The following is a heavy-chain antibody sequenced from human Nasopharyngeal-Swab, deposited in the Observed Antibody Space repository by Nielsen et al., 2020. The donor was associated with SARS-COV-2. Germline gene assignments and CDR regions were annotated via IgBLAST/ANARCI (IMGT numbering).Heavy chain of an antibody. CDR2: FDSEDGET. V-gene: IGHV1-24*01. CDR3: ATIKISGKGAYYYYMDV. J-gene: IGHJ6*03. Sequence: WVRQAPGQGLEWMGGFDSEDGETIYAQKFQGRVTMTEDTSTDTAYMELSSLRSEDTAVYYCATIKISGKGAYYYYMDVWGKGTTVTVSS. D-gene: IGHD3-10*01.